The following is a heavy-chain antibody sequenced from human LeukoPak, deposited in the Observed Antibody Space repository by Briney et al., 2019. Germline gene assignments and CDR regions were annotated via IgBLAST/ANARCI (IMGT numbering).Heavy chain of an antibody. V-gene: IGHV3-23*01. D-gene: IGHD5-24*01. CDR3: ARVEDGYNYEDYFDL. CDR1: VFTSSSYA. Sequence: GGSLRLSCAASVFTSSSYAMSWVRQAPGKGLEWVSGISGSGGSTYYADSVKGRFTISRDNSKNTLYLQMSGLRAEDTAVYYCARVEDGYNYEDYFDLWRQGTLVTVSS. CDR2: ISGSGGST. J-gene: IGHJ4*02.